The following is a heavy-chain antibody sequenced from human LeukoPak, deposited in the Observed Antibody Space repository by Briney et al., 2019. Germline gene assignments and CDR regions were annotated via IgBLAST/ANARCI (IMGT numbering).Heavy chain of an antibody. CDR3: ARQSRPHSTKAPFDY. CDR2: IYYSGST. Sequence: SETLSLTCTVSGGSVSSYYWSWIRQPPGKGLEWIGYIYYSGSTNYNPSLKSRVTISVDTSKNQFSLKLSSVTAADTAVYYCARQSRPHSTKAPFDYWGQGTLVTVSS. V-gene: IGHV4-59*02. J-gene: IGHJ4*02. D-gene: IGHD2-2*01. CDR1: GGSVSSYY.